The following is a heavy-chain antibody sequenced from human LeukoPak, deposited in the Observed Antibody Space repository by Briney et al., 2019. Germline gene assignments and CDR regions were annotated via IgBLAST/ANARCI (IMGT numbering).Heavy chain of an antibody. CDR3: ARHGIYDFWSGYDYYFDY. J-gene: IGHJ4*02. Sequence: PGESLKISCKGSGYSFTSYWIGWVRQMPGKGLEWMGIIYPGDSDTRYSPSFQGQVTISADKSISTASLQWSSLKASDTAMYYCARHGIYDFWSGYDYYFDYWGQGTLVTVSS. V-gene: IGHV5-51*01. D-gene: IGHD3-3*01. CDR1: GYSFTSYW. CDR2: IYPGDSDT.